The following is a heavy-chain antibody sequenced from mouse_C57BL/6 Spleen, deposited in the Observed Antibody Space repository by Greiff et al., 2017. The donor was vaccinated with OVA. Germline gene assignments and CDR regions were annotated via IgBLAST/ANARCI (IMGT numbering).Heavy chain of an antibody. J-gene: IGHJ4*01. CDR3: ARDYYGSSPYYAMDY. V-gene: IGHV1-22*01. D-gene: IGHD1-1*01. Sequence: DVQLQESGPELVKPGASVKMSCKASGYTFTDYNMHWVKQSHGKSLEWIGYINPNNGGTSYNQKFKGKATLTVNKSSSTAYMELRSLTSEDSAVYYCARDYYGSSPYYAMDYWGQGTSVTVSS. CDR1: GYTFTDYN. CDR2: INPNNGGT.